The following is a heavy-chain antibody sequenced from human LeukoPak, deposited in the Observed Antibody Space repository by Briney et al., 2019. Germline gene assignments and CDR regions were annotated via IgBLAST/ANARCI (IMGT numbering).Heavy chain of an antibody. Sequence: PGGSLRLSCAASGFTFSNYAMHWVRQAPGKGLEYVSAISSNGNGTYYANSVKGRFTISRDNSKNTLYLQMGSLRADDMAVYYCARGRDGNNRVGKYWGQGTLVTVSS. J-gene: IGHJ4*02. CDR3: ARGRDGNNRVGKY. D-gene: IGHD5-24*01. CDR1: GFTFSNYA. V-gene: IGHV3-64*01. CDR2: ISSNGNGT.